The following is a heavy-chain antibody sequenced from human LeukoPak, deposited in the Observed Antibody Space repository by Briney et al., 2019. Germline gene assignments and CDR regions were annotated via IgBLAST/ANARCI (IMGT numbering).Heavy chain of an antibody. D-gene: IGHD3-22*01. Sequence: GASVKVSCKASGGTFSGYAISWVRQAPGQGLEWMGGIIPIFGTANYAQKFQGRVTITADESTSTAYMELSSLRSEDTAVYYCARDTYYYDSSGYLTSGWFDPWGQGTLVTVSS. CDR2: IIPIFGTA. CDR3: ARDTYYYDSSGYLTSGWFDP. V-gene: IGHV1-69*13. CDR1: GGTFSGYA. J-gene: IGHJ5*02.